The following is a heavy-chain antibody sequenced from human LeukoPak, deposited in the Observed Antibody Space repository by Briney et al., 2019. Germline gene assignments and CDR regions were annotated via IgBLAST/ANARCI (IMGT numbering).Heavy chain of an antibody. CDR2: IYHSGST. Sequence: SETLSLTCTVSGYSISSGYYWGWIRQPPGKGLEWIGSIYHSGSTNYIPSLKSRVTISIDKSKDQFSLKLSSVTAADTAVYYCAGGSGYAFEYWGQGTLVTVSS. V-gene: IGHV4-38-2*02. CDR1: GYSISSGYY. D-gene: IGHD5-12*01. CDR3: AGGSGYAFEY. J-gene: IGHJ4*02.